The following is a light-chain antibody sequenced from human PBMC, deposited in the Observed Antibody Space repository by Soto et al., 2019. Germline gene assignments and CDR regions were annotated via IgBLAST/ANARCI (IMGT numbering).Light chain of an antibody. Sequence: QSVLTQPPSVSAAPGQKVTISCSGSSSNIGNNYVSWYQQLPGTAPKLLIYDNNKRPSGIPDRFSGSKSGTSGTLDITGLQTGDEADYYCQVWDINTYHVVFGGGTKLTVL. J-gene: IGLJ2*01. CDR2: DNN. V-gene: IGLV1-51*01. CDR1: SSNIGNNY. CDR3: QVWDINTYHVV.